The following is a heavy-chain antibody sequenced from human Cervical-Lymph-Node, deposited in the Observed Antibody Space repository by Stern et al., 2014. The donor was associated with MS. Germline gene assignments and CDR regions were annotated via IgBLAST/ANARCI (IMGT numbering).Heavy chain of an antibody. D-gene: IGHD4-11*01. V-gene: IGHV4-34*01. CDR1: GDSFSAYH. CDR2: ISHSGIT. Sequence: QVQLQQWGAGLLKPSETLSLTCAVSGDSFSAYHWSWIRQPPGKGLEWIGEISHSGITNSTLSLKRRVTISLATPKNQFSLSFTSETAADTAVYYCRGNYGNSYHYKYGMDVWGQGTTVIVSS. CDR3: RGNYGNSYHYKYGMDV. J-gene: IGHJ6*02.